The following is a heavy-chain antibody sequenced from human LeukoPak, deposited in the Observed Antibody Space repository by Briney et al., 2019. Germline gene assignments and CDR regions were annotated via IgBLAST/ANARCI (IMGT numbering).Heavy chain of an antibody. V-gene: IGHV1-18*01. CDR3: ASQGRDIAAAGTDLFDY. J-gene: IGHJ4*02. CDR2: SSAYNGNT. Sequence: GASVKVSCKASGYTFTSYGISWVRQAPGQGLEWMGWSSAYNGNTNYAKKLQGRVTMTTDTSTSTAYMELRSLRSDDTAVYYCASQGRDIAAAGTDLFDYWGQGTLVTVSS. D-gene: IGHD6-13*01. CDR1: GYTFTSYG.